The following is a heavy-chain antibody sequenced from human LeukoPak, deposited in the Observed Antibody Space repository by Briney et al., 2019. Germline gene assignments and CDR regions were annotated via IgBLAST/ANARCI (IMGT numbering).Heavy chain of an antibody. D-gene: IGHD6-19*01. J-gene: IGHJ6*02. CDR3: ARDRYRSGCMDV. V-gene: IGHV3-53*01. CDR2: MYADGST. CDR1: GLTVGINY. Sequence: HPGGSLRLSCAASGLTVGINYMSWVRQAPGKGLEWVSFMYADGSTDYADSVKGRFTISRDNSKNTLYLQMNTLRAEDTAIYYCARDRYRSGCMDVWGQGTTVTVS.